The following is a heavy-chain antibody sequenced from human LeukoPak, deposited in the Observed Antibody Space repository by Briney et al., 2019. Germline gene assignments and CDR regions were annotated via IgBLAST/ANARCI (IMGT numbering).Heavy chain of an antibody. CDR1: GGSISSSSYY. CDR2: IYYSGST. D-gene: IGHD6-6*01. J-gene: IGHJ4*02. Sequence: SETLSLTCTVSGGSISSSSYYWGWIRQPPGKGLEWIGSIYYSGSTYYNPSLKSRVTISVDTSKNQFSLKLSSVTAADTAVYYCARKTGSIAVGFDYWGQGTLVSVSS. V-gene: IGHV4-39*07. CDR3: ARKTGSIAVGFDY.